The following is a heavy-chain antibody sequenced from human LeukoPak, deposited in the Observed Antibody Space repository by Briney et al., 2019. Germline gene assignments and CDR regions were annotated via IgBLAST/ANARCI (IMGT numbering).Heavy chain of an antibody. J-gene: IGHJ3*02. CDR2: IYYSGST. Sequence: SETPSLTCTVPSGSISDYYWTRIRQPPGKGLDWIGYIYYSGSTNYNPSLKSRVTISVDTSKNQFSLKLSSVTAADTAVYYCARRDDAFDIWGQGTMVTVSS. CDR3: ARRDDAFDI. V-gene: IGHV4-59*01. CDR1: SGSISDYY.